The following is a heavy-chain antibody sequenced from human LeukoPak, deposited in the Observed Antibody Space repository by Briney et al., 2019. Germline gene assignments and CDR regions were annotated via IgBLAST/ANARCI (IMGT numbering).Heavy chain of an antibody. CDR1: GGSFSGYY. CDR3: ARVLGSPPGYYFDY. J-gene: IGHJ4*02. D-gene: IGHD3-10*01. Sequence: SETLSLTCAVYGGSFSGYYWSWIRQPPGKGLEWIGEINHSGSTNYNPSLESRVTISVDTSKNQFSLKLSSVTAADTAVYYCARVLGSPPGYYFDYWGQGTLVTVSS. CDR2: INHSGST. V-gene: IGHV4-34*01.